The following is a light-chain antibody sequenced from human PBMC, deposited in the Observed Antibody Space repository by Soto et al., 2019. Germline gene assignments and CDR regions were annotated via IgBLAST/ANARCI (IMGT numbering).Light chain of an antibody. J-gene: IGKJ1*01. CDR2: DAS. V-gene: IGKV1-33*01. Sequence: DIQMTQSPSSLSASVGDRVTITCQASQDISNYLNWYQQEPGKAPKLLIYDASNLETGVPSRFSGSGSGTDFTFTISSLQPEDIATYYCQQNDNLPRTFGQGTKVDIK. CDR3: QQNDNLPRT. CDR1: QDISNY.